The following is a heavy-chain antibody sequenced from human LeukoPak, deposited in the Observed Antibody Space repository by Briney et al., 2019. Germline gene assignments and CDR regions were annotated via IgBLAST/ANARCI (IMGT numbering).Heavy chain of an antibody. J-gene: IGHJ3*02. Sequence: PSETLSLTCTVSGYSISSGYYWGWIRQSPGKGLEWIGSIYHSGRTYYNPSLKSRVTISVDTSKNQFSLKLSSVTAADTAVYYCARVGAFDIWGQGTMVTVSS. CDR3: ARVGAFDI. CDR2: IYHSGRT. CDR1: GYSISSGYY. V-gene: IGHV4-38-2*02.